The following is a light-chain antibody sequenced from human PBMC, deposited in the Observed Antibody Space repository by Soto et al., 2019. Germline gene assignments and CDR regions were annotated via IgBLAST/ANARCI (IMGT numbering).Light chain of an antibody. V-gene: IGKV3-20*01. CDR1: QSVSSSY. CDR2: DAS. J-gene: IGKJ2*01. Sequence: EIVLTQSPGTLSFSPGERATLSCRASQSVSSSYLAWYQQKPCQAPRLLIYDASSRATGIPDRFSGMGSGTDFTLTISRLEPEDFALYYCQQYGSSPYTFGQGTKLEIK. CDR3: QQYGSSPYT.